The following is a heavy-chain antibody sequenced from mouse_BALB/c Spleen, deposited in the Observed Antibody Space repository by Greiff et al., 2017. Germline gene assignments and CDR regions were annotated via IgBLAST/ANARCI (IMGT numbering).Heavy chain of an antibody. CDR2: ISNGGGST. J-gene: IGHJ1*01. Sequence: EVQLKESGGGLVQPGGSLKLSCAASGFTFSSYTMSWVRQTPEKRLEWVAYISNGGGSTYYPDTVKGRFTISRDNAKNTLYLQMSSLKSEDTAMYYCARRAYGSSHWYFDVWGAGTTVTVSS. CDR1: GFTFSSYT. CDR3: ARRAYGSSHWYFDV. V-gene: IGHV5-12-2*01. D-gene: IGHD1-1*01.